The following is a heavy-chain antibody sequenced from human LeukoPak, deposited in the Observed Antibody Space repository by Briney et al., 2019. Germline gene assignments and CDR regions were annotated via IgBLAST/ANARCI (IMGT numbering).Heavy chain of an antibody. CDR3: ATIYGYCSGGSCYGGDYFDY. Sequence: SVKVSCKASGGTFSSYAISWVRRAPGQGLEWMGGIIPIFGTANYAQKFQGRVTITTDESTSTAYMELSSLRSEDTAVYYCATIYGYCSGGSCYGGDYFDYWGQGTLVTVSS. D-gene: IGHD2-15*01. CDR2: IIPIFGTA. J-gene: IGHJ4*02. CDR1: GGTFSSYA. V-gene: IGHV1-69*05.